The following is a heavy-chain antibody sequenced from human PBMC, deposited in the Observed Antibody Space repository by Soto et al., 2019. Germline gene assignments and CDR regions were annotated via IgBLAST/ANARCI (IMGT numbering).Heavy chain of an antibody. V-gene: IGHV4-30-2*01. CDR1: GGSISSGGYS. CDR2: IYHSGST. CDR3: AREDYPYGMDV. J-gene: IGHJ6*02. Sequence: PSETLSLTCAVSGGSISSGGYSWSWIRQPPGKGLEWIGYIYHSGSTYYNPSHKSRVTISVDRSKNQFSLKLSSVTAADTAVYYCAREDYPYGMDVWGQGTTVTVSS.